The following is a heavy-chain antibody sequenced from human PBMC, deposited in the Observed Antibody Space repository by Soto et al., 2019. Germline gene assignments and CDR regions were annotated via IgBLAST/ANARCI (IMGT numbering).Heavy chain of an antibody. V-gene: IGHV4-59*08. D-gene: IGHD3-9*01. J-gene: IGHJ4*02. CDR3: ARLEGLATISYYFDF. CDR2: IYYSGST. Sequence: PSETLSLTCTVSGGSISSYYWSWIRQPPGKGLEWIGYIYYSGSTNYNPSLKSRVTISLDKSKSQFSLKLSSVTAADTAVYFCARLEGLATISYYFDFWGPGALVTVSS. CDR1: GGSISSYY.